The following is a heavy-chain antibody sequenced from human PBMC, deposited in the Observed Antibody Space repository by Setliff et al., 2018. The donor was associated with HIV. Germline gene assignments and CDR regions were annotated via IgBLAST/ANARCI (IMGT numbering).Heavy chain of an antibody. D-gene: IGHD3-9*01. V-gene: IGHV1-18*01. J-gene: IGHJ6*02. CDR1: GYTFTSYG. Sequence: ASVKVSCKASGYTFTSYGISWVRQAPGQGLEWMGWISAYNGNTNYAQKLQGRVIMTTDTSTSTAYMELRSLRSDDTAVYYCARDPKRYYDILTGYPSYYGMDVWGQGTTVTVSS. CDR3: ARDPKRYYDILTGYPSYYGMDV. CDR2: ISAYNGNT.